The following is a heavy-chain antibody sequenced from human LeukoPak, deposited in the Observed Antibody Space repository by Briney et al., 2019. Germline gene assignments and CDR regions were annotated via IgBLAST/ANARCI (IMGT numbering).Heavy chain of an antibody. J-gene: IGHJ4*02. D-gene: IGHD6-6*01. CDR2: IIPIFGTA. V-gene: IGHV1-69*13. Sequence: SVKVSCKASGGTFSSYAISWVRQAPGQGLEWMGAIIPIFGTANYAQKFQGRVTITADESTSTAYMELSSLRSEDTAVYYCARASPTSSIAARRDADYWGQGTLVTVSS. CDR1: GGTFSSYA. CDR3: ARASPTSSIAARRDADY.